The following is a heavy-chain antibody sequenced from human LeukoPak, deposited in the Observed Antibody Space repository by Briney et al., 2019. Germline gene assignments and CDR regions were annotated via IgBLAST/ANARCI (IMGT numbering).Heavy chain of an antibody. J-gene: IGHJ5*02. CDR1: GYTFTSYG. CDR2: ISAYNGNT. V-gene: IGHV1-18*01. CDR3: ARDDYDILTGYFVSSNWFDP. D-gene: IGHD3-9*01. Sequence: ASVKVSCKASGYTFTSYGISWVRQAPGQGLEWMGWISAYNGNTNYAQKLQGRVTMTTDTSTSTAYMELRSLRSDDTAVYYCARDDYDILTGYFVSSNWFDPWGQGTLVTVSS.